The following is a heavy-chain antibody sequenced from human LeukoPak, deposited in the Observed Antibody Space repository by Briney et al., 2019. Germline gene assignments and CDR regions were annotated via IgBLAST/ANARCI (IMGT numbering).Heavy chain of an antibody. Sequence: ASVKVSCKASGGTFSSYAISWVRQAPGQGLEWMGIINPSGGSTSYAQKFQGRVTMTRDTSTSTVYMELSSLRSEDTAVYYCARSSIAARPYDYWGQGTLVTVSS. CDR3: ARSSIAARPYDY. D-gene: IGHD6-6*01. V-gene: IGHV1-46*01. CDR2: INPSGGST. CDR1: GGTFSSYA. J-gene: IGHJ4*02.